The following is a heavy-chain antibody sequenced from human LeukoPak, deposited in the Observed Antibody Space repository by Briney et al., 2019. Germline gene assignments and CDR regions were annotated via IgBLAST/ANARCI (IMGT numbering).Heavy chain of an antibody. D-gene: IGHD3-22*01. J-gene: IGHJ4*02. CDR1: GFTFSSYA. V-gene: IGHV3-30-3*01. CDR2: ISYDGSNK. Sequence: GRSLRLSCAASGFTFSSYAMHWVRQAPGKGLEWVAVISYDGSNKYYADSVKGRFTISRDNSKNTLYLQMNSLRAEDTAVYYCARGKRYYYNIGGYSNVMGFFDYGGQGPLAPV. CDR3: ARGKRYYYNIGGYSNVMGFFDY.